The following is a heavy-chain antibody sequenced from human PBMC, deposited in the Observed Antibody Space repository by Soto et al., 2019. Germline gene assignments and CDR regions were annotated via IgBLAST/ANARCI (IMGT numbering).Heavy chain of an antibody. J-gene: IGHJ4*02. D-gene: IGHD6-13*01. CDR2: ISYDGSNK. V-gene: IGHV3-30*03. Sequence: PVGSLRLSCAASGFTFSSYGMHWVRQAPGKGLEWVAVISYDGSNKYYADSVKGRFTISRDNSKNTLYLQMNSLRAEDTAVYYCASLAAAAKDYWGQGTLVTVSS. CDR3: ASLAAAAKDY. CDR1: GFTFSSYG.